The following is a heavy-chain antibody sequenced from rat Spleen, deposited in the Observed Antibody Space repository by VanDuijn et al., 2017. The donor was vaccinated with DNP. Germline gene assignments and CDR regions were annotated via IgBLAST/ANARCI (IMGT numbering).Heavy chain of an antibody. CDR2: MWYDGDT. D-gene: IGHD1-12*02. V-gene: IGHV2-63*01. Sequence: VQLKESGPGLVQPSETLSLTCTVSGFSVTSYSVSWVRQPSGRGPEWMGRMWYDGDTAYNSALKSRLSISRDTSKNQVFLKMNSLQTDDTGTYYCTRDQDYYYDGGYYPTMDVWGQGTSVTVSS. J-gene: IGHJ4*01. CDR3: TRDQDYYYDGGYYPTMDV. CDR1: GFSVTSYS.